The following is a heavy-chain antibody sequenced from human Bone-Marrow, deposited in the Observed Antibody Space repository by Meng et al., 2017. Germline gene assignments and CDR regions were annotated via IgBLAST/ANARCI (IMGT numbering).Heavy chain of an antibody. V-gene: IGHV1-69*13. CDR3: ARVDSSGYYYG. CDR2: IIPIFGTA. CDR1: GYTFTGYY. D-gene: IGHD3-22*01. J-gene: IGHJ4*02. Sequence: SVKVSCKASGYTFTGYYMHWVRQAPGQGLEWMGGIIPIFGTANYAQKFQGRVTITADESTSTAYMELSSLRSEDTAVYYCARVDSSGYYYGWGQGTLVTVSS.